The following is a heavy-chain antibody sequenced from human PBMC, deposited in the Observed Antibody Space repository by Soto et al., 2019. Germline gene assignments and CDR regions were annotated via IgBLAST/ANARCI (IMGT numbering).Heavy chain of an antibody. CDR3: AKVIMAVAIPGETYSFDY. Sequence: GGSLRLSCAASGFTFNNYAMSWVRQAPGKGLDWVSAISGSGGSTYYTDSVKGRFAISRDNSKSTLYLQMNSLRAEDTAVYYCAKVIMAVAIPGETYSFDYWCPRRLVTGFS. CDR2: ISGSGGST. J-gene: IGHJ4*01. V-gene: IGHV3-23*01. D-gene: IGHD2-21*01. CDR1: GFTFNNYA.